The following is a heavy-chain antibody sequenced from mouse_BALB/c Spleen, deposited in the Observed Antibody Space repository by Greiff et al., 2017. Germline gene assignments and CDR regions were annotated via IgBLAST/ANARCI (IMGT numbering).Heavy chain of an antibody. CDR3: ARGGDYGFAY. CDR1: GFTFSSYA. D-gene: IGHD2-4*01. V-gene: IGHV5-6-5*01. Sequence: EVQLVESGGGLVKPGGSLKLSCAASGFTFSSYAMSWVRQTPEKRLEWVASISSGGSTSYPDSVKGRFTISRDNARNILYLRMSSLRSEDTAMYYCARGGDYGFAYWGQGTLVTVSA. CDR2: ISSGGST. J-gene: IGHJ3*01.